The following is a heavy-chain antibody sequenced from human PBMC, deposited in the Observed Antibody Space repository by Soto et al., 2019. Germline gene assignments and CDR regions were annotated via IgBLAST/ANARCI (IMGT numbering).Heavy chain of an antibody. CDR3: VHSRNWDVVDY. CDR2: ISSSSSTI. J-gene: IGHJ4*02. Sequence: EVQLVESGGDLVQPGGSLRLSCAASGFNFSSYTMNWVRQAPGKGPVWGPYISSSSSTIYYADSVKGRFTISRDNATNSLSLQMNSLRVEDTAVYFSVHSRNWDVVDYWGQGTRVTVSS. CDR1: GFNFSSYT. V-gene: IGHV3-48*01. D-gene: IGHD1-26*01.